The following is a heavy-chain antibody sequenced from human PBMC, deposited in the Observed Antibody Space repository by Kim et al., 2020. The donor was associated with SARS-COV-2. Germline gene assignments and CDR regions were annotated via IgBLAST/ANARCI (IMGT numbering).Heavy chain of an antibody. CDR2: SDT. V-gene: IGHV5-51*01. J-gene: IGHJ4*02. D-gene: IGHD2-15*01. CDR3: ARIYGGNDY. Sequence: SDTRYSPSFQGKVTISADKSISTAYLQWSSLKASDTAMYYCARIYGGNDYWGQGTLVTVSS.